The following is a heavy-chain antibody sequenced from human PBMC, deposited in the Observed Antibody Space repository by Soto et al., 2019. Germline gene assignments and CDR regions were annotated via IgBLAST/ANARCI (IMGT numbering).Heavy chain of an antibody. J-gene: IGHJ4*02. CDR1: GFTFSSYE. Sequence: EVQLVESGGGLVQPGGSLRLSCAASGFTFSSYEMNWVHQAPGKGLEWVSYISSSGSTIYYADSVKGRFTISRDNAKNSLYLQMSSLRAEDTAVYYCARGTPAYYDFWSGYYVYWGQGTLVTVSS. CDR3: ARGTPAYYDFWSGYYVY. V-gene: IGHV3-48*03. CDR2: ISSSGSTI. D-gene: IGHD3-3*01.